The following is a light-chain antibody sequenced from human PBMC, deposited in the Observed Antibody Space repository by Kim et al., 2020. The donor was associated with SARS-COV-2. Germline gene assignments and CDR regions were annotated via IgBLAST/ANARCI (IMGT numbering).Light chain of an antibody. J-gene: IGLJ2*01. CDR3: QAWDSSTVV. Sequence: SYELTQPPSVSVSPGQTASITGSGDKLGDKYACWYQQKPGQSPVLVLYQDSKRPSGIPERFSGSNSGNTATLTISGTQAMDEADYYCQAWDSSTVVFGGG. CDR2: QDS. V-gene: IGLV3-1*01. CDR1: KLGDKY.